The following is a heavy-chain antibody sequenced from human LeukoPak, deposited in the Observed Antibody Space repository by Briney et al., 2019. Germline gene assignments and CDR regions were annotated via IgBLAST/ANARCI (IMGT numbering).Heavy chain of an antibody. V-gene: IGHV3-23*01. CDR2: ITGSGDST. D-gene: IGHD3-22*01. CDR1: GFTFSNYG. J-gene: IGHJ3*02. Sequence: PGGSLRLSCAASGFTFSNYGMNWVRQAPGKGLEWVSVITGSGDSTYYADSVKGRFTISRDNSKNTLYLQMNSLRAEDTALYYCAKSHYHYDSTGYFHAFDIWAQGTMVTVSS. CDR3: AKSHYHYDSTGYFHAFDI.